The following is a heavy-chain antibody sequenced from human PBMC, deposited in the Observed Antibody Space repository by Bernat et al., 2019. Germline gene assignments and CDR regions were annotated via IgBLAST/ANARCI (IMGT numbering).Heavy chain of an antibody. CDR3: ARQDGGLMFGWFDP. CDR1: GGSISSSSYY. D-gene: IGHD3-10*02. Sequence: QLQLQESGPGLVKPSETLSLTCTVSGGSISSSSYYWGWIRQPPGTGLEWIGSIYYSGSTYYNPSLKSRVTISVDTSKNQFSLKLSSVTAADTAVYYCARQDGGLMFGWFDPWGQGTLVTVSS. J-gene: IGHJ5*02. V-gene: IGHV4-39*01. CDR2: IYYSGST.